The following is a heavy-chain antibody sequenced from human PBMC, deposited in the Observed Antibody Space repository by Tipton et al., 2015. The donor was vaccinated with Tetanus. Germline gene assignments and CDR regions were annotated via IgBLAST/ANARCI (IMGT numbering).Heavy chain of an antibody. D-gene: IGHD6-19*01. Sequence: SLRLSCAASGIAFSSYWMHCVRQAPGKGLVWVSRINSDGSSTSYADSVKGRFTISRDNAKNTLYLQMNSLRAEDTAVYYCARDSSMAVADPILWYWGQGTLVTVSS. V-gene: IGHV3-74*01. CDR1: GIAFSSYW. J-gene: IGHJ4*02. CDR2: INSDGSST. CDR3: ARDSSMAVADPILWY.